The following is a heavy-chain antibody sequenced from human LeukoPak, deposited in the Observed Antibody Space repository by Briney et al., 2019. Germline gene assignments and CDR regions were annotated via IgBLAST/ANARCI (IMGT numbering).Heavy chain of an antibody. V-gene: IGHV1-2*02. CDR1: GYTFSNYY. J-gene: IGHJ4*02. Sequence: GAXVKVSCKASGYTFSNYYMHWVRQAPGQGLEWMGWISANSGGTNYAEKFQGRVSMTRATSISTAYIELSSLRSDDTAVYYCAGLLLSGSYFDYWGQGTLVTVSS. CDR2: ISANSGGT. D-gene: IGHD1-26*01. CDR3: AGLLLSGSYFDY.